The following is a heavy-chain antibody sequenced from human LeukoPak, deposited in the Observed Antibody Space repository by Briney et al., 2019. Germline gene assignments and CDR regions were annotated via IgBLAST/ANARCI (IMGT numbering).Heavy chain of an antibody. J-gene: IGHJ3*02. CDR3: ARDRCSSTSCYPRDHDAFDI. CDR2: IIPIFGTA. CDR1: GGTFSSYA. D-gene: IGHD2-2*01. Sequence: SVKVSCKASGGTFSSYAISWVRQAPGQGLEWMGGIIPIFGTANYAQKFQGRVTITTDESTSTAYMELSSLRSEDTAVYYCARDRCSSTSCYPRDHDAFDIWGQGTMVTVSS. V-gene: IGHV1-69*05.